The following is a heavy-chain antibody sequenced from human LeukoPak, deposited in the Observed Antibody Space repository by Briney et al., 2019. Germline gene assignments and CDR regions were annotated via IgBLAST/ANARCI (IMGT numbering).Heavy chain of an antibody. CDR2: INPKSGGT. CDR1: GYSFTGHY. Sequence: ASVKVSYKASGYSFTGHYMHWVRQAPGRGLEWMGWINPKSGGTNYAQKFQGRVTMTRDTSISTAYMDMSSLRSDDTAVYYCARNLWFGESSDAFDMWGQGTMVTVSS. CDR3: ARNLWFGESSDAFDM. D-gene: IGHD3-10*01. J-gene: IGHJ3*02. V-gene: IGHV1-2*02.